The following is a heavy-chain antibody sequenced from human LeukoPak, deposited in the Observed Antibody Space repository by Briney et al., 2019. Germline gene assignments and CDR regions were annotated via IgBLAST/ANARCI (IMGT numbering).Heavy chain of an antibody. J-gene: IGHJ4*02. V-gene: IGHV4-61*02. Sequence: SETLSLTCTVSGRSLSSGSYYWSWIRQPAGKGLEWIGRIYTSGSTNYNPSLKSRVTISVDTSKNQFALKLSSVTAADTAVYYCARDPAGYSSSWYNYFDYWGQGTLVTVSS. CDR1: GRSLSSGSYY. CDR3: ARDPAGYSSSWYNYFDY. D-gene: IGHD6-13*01. CDR2: IYTSGST.